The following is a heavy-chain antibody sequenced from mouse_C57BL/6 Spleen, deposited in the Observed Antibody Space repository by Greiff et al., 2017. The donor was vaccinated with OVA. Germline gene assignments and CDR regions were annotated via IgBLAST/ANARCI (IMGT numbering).Heavy chain of an antibody. V-gene: IGHV3-6*01. D-gene: IGHD1-1*01. CDR2: ISYDGSN. CDR1: GYSITSGYY. CDR3: ARRGSRAMDY. Sequence: EVKLMESGPGLVKPSQSLSLTCSVTGYSITSGYYWNWIRQFPGNKLEWMGYISYDGSNNYNPSLKNRISITRDTSKNQFFLKLNSVTTEDTATYYCARRGSRAMDYWGQGTSVTVSS. J-gene: IGHJ4*01.